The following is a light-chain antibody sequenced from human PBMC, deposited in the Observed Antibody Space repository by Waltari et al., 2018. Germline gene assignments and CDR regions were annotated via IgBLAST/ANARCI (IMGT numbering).Light chain of an antibody. Sequence: EIVLTQSPATLSLSPGERATLSCRASQSVSSYLAWYQQKPGQALMFLSVVASNVGFFIPARFSGFGSGTDFTLTISSLESEDFAVYYCQQRSNWPPTFGHGTKVEIK. CDR1: QSVSSY. CDR3: QQRSNWPPT. J-gene: IGKJ1*01. V-gene: IGKV3-11*01. CDR2: VAS.